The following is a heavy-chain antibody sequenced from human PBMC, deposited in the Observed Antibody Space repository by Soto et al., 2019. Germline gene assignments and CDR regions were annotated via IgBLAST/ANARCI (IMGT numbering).Heavy chain of an antibody. Sequence: QVQLVESGGGVVQPGRSLRLSCAASGFTFSSYGMHWVRQAPGKGLEWVAVIWYDGSNKYYADSVKGRFTISRDNSKNTLYLQMNSLRAEDTAVYYCARDGAGLTVTARFYYWGQGTLFTVSS. CDR1: GFTFSSYG. CDR3: ARDGAGLTVTARFYY. J-gene: IGHJ4*02. D-gene: IGHD2-21*02. V-gene: IGHV3-33*01. CDR2: IWYDGSNK.